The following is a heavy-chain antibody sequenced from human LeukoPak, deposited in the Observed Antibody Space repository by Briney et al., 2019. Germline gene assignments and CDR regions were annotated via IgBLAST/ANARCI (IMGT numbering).Heavy chain of an antibody. Sequence: GESLKISCKGSGYSFTSYWIGWVRQMPGKGLEWMGIIYPGDSDTRYSPSFQGQVTISVDKSISTAYLQWSSLRASDTAIYYCARGGYYGSGRGWFDPWGQGTLVTVSS. CDR3: ARGGYYGSGRGWFDP. D-gene: IGHD3-10*01. V-gene: IGHV5-51*01. CDR1: GYSFTSYW. CDR2: IYPGDSDT. J-gene: IGHJ5*02.